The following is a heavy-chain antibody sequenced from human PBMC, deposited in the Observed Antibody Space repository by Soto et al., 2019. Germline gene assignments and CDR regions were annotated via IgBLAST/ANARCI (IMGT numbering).Heavy chain of an antibody. CDR1: GYTFSSYS. D-gene: IGHD4-17*01. CDR3: ASIDYGDFATGMDV. V-gene: IGHV1-18*01. Sequence: QVHLVQSGAEVKKPGASVKVSCKASGYTFSSYSITWVRQAPGQGLEWMGWISADNGNIKYAQKLQGRVTMTTDTTTSTAYMELRSLRSDDTAVYYCASIDYGDFATGMDVWGQGTTVTVSS. J-gene: IGHJ6*02. CDR2: ISADNGNI.